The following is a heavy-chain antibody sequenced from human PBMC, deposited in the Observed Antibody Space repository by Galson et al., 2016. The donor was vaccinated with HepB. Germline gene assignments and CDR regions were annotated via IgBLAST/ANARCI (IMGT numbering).Heavy chain of an antibody. D-gene: IGHD3-16*01. CDR3: ASPFAPERGRYVL. Sequence: SLRLSCAASGFTFSSYGMHWVRQAPGKGLEWVAVMWADGVKKYCADSVKGRFTISRDTSKNTVYLQMNSLRDEDTAVYYCASPFAPERGRYVLWGQGTLVTVSS. CDR2: MWADGVKK. CDR1: GFTFSSYG. V-gene: IGHV3-33*01. J-gene: IGHJ5*02.